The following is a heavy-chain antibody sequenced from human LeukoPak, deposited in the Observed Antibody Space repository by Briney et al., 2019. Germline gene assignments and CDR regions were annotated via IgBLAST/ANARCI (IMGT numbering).Heavy chain of an antibody. CDR3: ARDREGYYGSGSYVY. D-gene: IGHD3-10*01. V-gene: IGHV3-30*14. J-gene: IGHJ4*02. Sequence: GGSLRLSCAASGFTFSSYAMHWVRQAPGKGLEWVAVISYDGSNKYYADSVKGRFTISRDNSKNTLYLQMNSLRAEDTAVYYCARDREGYYGSGSYVYWGQGTLVTVSS. CDR2: ISYDGSNK. CDR1: GFTFSSYA.